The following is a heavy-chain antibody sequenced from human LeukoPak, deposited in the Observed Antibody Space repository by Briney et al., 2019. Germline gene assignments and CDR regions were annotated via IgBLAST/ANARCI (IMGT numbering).Heavy chain of an antibody. CDR3: ARTKDGNHAEYFQH. D-gene: IGHD4-23*01. CDR1: GYTFTGYY. CDR2: INPNSGGT. Sequence: ASVKVSCKASGYTFTGYYMHWVRQAPGQGLEWMGWINPNSGGTNYAQKFQGRVTMTRDTSISTAYMELSRLRSDDTPVYYCARTKDGNHAEYFQHWGQGTLVTVSS. J-gene: IGHJ1*01. V-gene: IGHV1-2*02.